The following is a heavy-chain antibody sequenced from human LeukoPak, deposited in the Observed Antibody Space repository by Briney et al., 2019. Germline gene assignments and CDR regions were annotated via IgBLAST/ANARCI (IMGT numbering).Heavy chain of an antibody. Sequence: PSETLSLTCAVYGGSFSGYYWSWIRQPPGKGLEWIGEINHSGRTNYNPSLKSRVTISVDTSKNQFSPKLSSVTAADTAVYYCARGGDIVVVVAATGAFDIWGQGTMVTVSS. D-gene: IGHD2-15*01. CDR2: INHSGRT. J-gene: IGHJ3*02. V-gene: IGHV4-34*01. CDR1: GGSFSGYY. CDR3: ARGGDIVVVVAATGAFDI.